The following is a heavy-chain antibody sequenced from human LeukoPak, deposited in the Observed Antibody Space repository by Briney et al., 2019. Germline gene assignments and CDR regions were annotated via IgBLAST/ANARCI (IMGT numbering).Heavy chain of an antibody. D-gene: IGHD2-2*01. CDR2: ISSNGGST. J-gene: IGHJ6*03. CDR1: GFTFSSYA. Sequence: PGGSLRLSCAASGFTFSSYAMHWVRQAPGKGLEYVSAISSNGGSTYYADSVKGRFTISRDNSKNTLYLQMNSLRAEDTAVYYCATGQISSYYYYYYMDVWGKGTTVTVSS. V-gene: IGHV3-64*04. CDR3: ATGQISSYYYYYYMDV.